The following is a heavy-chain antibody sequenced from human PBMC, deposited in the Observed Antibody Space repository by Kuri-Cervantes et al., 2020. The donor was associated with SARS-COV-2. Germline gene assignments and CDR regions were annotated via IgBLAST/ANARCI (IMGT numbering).Heavy chain of an antibody. CDR3: ARDNIVVVVAATPYYYYYGMDV. Sequence: SETLSLTCTVSGASVRSHSWSWIRQPPGKGLECIGFINDSGRASYTPSSRSRVTISVDTSKNQFSLKLSSVTAADTAVYYCARDNIVVVVAATPYYYYYGMDVWGQGTTVTVSS. D-gene: IGHD2-15*01. CDR2: INDSGRA. J-gene: IGHJ6*02. V-gene: IGHV4-59*02. CDR1: GASVRSHS.